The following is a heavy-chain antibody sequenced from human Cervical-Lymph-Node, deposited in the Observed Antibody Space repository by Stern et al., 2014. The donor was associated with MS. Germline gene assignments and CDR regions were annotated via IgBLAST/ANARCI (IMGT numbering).Heavy chain of an antibody. Sequence: EVQLVESGGGLVQPGGSLKLSCAASGFTFSASAMHWVRQASGKGLEWVGRIRTKPNNYATIYDESVKGRFTISRDDSENTVFLQMNNLKIEDTAVYYCKTKEYWGQGTLVTVSS. J-gene: IGHJ4*02. V-gene: IGHV3-73*01. CDR2: IRTKPNNYAT. CDR3: KTKEY. CDR1: GFTFSASA.